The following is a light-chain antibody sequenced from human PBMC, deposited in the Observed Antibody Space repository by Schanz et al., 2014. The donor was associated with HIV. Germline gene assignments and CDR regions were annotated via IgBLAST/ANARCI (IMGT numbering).Light chain of an antibody. CDR3: AAWDDRLNGWV. Sequence: QSVLTQPPSVSGTPGQRVTILCSGSSSNIGINTVNWYQHLPGTAPKLLMYANMERPSGVPDRFSGSGSGTSASLAISGLQSEDEADYYCAAWDDRLNGWVFGGGTKVTVL. CDR1: SSNIGINT. J-gene: IGLJ3*02. CDR2: ANM. V-gene: IGLV1-44*01.